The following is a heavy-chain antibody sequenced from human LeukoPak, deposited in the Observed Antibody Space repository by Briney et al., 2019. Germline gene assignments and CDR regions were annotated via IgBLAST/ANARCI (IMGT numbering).Heavy chain of an antibody. V-gene: IGHV1-18*01. D-gene: IGHD6-13*01. Sequence: ASVKVSCKASGYMFTDYGISWLRQAPGQGPEWMGWISAYNGNTNFALKFQGRPTMSTDTVTSTAYMDLRSLRSDDTAVYYCARDPQSAIAAAGTRFDPWGQGTLVTVSS. CDR1: GYMFTDYG. J-gene: IGHJ5*02. CDR2: ISAYNGNT. CDR3: ARDPQSAIAAAGTRFDP.